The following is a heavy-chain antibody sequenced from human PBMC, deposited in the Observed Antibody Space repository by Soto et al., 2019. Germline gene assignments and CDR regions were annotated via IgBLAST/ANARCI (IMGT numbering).Heavy chain of an antibody. CDR1: GFTFSSYS. Sequence: GGSLRLSCAASGFTFSSYSMNWVRQAPGKGLEWVSYISSSSSTIYYADSVKGRFTISRDNAKNSLYLQMNSLRDEDTAVYYCAIPGYYDSSGYYHSYYYYYGMDVWGQGTTVTVSS. J-gene: IGHJ6*02. V-gene: IGHV3-48*02. CDR3: AIPGYYDSSGYYHSYYYYYGMDV. D-gene: IGHD3-22*01. CDR2: ISSSSSTI.